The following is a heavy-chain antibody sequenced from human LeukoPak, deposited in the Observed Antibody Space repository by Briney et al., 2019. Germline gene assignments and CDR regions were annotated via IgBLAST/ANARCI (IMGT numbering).Heavy chain of an antibody. CDR2: INPNSGGT. Sequence: ASVKVSCKASGYTFTDYYMHWVRQAPGQGLEWMGWINPNSGGTSYAQKFQGGVTMTTDTSTSTVYMELRSLRSDDTAVYYCAREGVGATSGTYDYWGQGTLVTVSS. J-gene: IGHJ4*02. CDR3: AREGVGATSGTYDY. V-gene: IGHV1-2*02. D-gene: IGHD1-26*01. CDR1: GYTFTDYY.